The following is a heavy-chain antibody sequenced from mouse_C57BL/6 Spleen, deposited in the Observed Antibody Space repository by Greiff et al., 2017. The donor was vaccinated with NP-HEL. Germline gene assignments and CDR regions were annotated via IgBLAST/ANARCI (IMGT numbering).Heavy chain of an antibody. CDR1: GFSLTSYG. J-gene: IGHJ1*03. CDR2: IWSGGST. D-gene: IGHD4-1*01. V-gene: IGHV2-2*01. CDR3: ASPNWEGYFDV. Sequence: QVQLQQSGPGLVQPSQSLSITCTVSGFSLTSYGVHWVRQSPGKGLEWLGVIWSGGSTDYNAAFISRLSISKDNSKSQVFFKMNSLQADDTAIYYCASPNWEGYFDVWGTGTTVTVSS.